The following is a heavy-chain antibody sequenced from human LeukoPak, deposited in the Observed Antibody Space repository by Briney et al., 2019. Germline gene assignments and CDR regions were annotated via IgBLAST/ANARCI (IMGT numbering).Heavy chain of an antibody. J-gene: IGHJ4*02. CDR3: CITMVRGVILSAFDY. D-gene: IGHD3-10*01. CDR1: GYTFTSYY. Sequence: GASVKVSCKASGYTFTSYYMHWVRQAPGQGLEWMGIINPSGGSTSYAQKFQGRVTMTRDTSTSTVYMELSSLRSEDTAVYYCCITMVRGVILSAFDYWGQGTLVTVSS. V-gene: IGHV1-46*01. CDR2: INPSGGST.